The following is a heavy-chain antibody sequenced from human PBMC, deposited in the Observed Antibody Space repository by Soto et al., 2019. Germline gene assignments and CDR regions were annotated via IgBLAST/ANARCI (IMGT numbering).Heavy chain of an antibody. Sequence: MPSETLSLTCAVYGGSFTDYYWTWIRQPPGKGLEWIGEISHSGATNYNPSLKSRVTISEDTSKNQVSLKVTSVTAADTAVFYCARGNHYYGMDVWGQGTTVTVSS. V-gene: IGHV4-34*01. CDR3: ARGNHYYGMDV. CDR1: GGSFTDYY. J-gene: IGHJ6*02. CDR2: ISHSGAT.